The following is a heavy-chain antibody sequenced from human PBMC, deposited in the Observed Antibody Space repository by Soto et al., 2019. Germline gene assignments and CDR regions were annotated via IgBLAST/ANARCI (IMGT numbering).Heavy chain of an antibody. CDR1: GFTFSNAW. V-gene: IGHV3-15*07. D-gene: IGHD2-21*02. Sequence: GGSLRLYCAASGFTFSNAWMNWVRQAPGKGLEWVGRIKSKTDGGTTDYAAPVKGRFTISRDDSKNTLYLQMNSLKTEDTAVYYCTTDVIEVTDYGVDYWGQGTLVTVSS. J-gene: IGHJ4*02. CDR2: IKSKTDGGTT. CDR3: TTDVIEVTDYGVDY.